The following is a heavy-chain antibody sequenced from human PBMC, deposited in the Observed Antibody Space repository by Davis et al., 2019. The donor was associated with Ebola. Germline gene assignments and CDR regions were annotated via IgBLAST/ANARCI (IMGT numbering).Heavy chain of an antibody. D-gene: IGHD1/OR15-1a*01. V-gene: IGHV3-48*04. CDR2: ISSSSSTI. CDR3: AKDLEYWYKDYYYGMDV. Sequence: GESLKISCAASGFTFSSYSMNWVRQAPGKGLEWVSYISSSSSTIYYADSVKGRFTISRDNSKNSLYLQMNSLRTEDTALYYCAKDLEYWYKDYYYGMDVWGQGTTVTVSS. CDR1: GFTFSSYS. J-gene: IGHJ6*02.